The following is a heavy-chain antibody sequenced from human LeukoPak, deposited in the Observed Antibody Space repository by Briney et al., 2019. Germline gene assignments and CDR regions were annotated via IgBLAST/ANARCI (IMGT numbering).Heavy chain of an antibody. CDR3: ARDDFYDFWSGYPRYYYYGMDV. V-gene: IGHV1-2*02. CDR2: INPNSGGT. CDR1: GYTFTGYY. Sequence: ASVKVSCKASGYTFTGYYMHWVRQAPGQGLEWMGWINPNSGGTNYAQKFQGRVTMTRDTSISTAYMELSRLRSDDTAVYYCARDDFYDFWSGYPRYYYYGMDVWGQGTTVNVSS. D-gene: IGHD3-3*01. J-gene: IGHJ6*02.